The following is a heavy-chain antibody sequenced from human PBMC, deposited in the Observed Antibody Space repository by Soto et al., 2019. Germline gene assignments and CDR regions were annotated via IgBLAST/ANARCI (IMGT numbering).Heavy chain of an antibody. Sequence: GGSLRLSCAASGFNFSNYAMSWVRQAQGKGLEWVSLISATGGGKYYADSVKGRFTISRDNSHNTLYLQVHSLTAEDTAVYYCAKDRRAGGNSAFYFDFWGQGAQVTVSS. D-gene: IGHD3-16*01. J-gene: IGHJ4*02. CDR2: ISATGGGK. CDR3: AKDRRAGGNSAFYFDF. CDR1: GFNFSNYA. V-gene: IGHV3-23*01.